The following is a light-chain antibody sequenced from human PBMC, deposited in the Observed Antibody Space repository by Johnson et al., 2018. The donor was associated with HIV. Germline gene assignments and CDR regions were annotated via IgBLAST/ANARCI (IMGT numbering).Light chain of an antibody. CDR3: GTWASSLSAV. J-gene: IGLJ1*01. CDR2: ENN. V-gene: IGLV1-51*02. Sequence: QPVLTQPHSVSAAPGQKVTISCSGSSSNIGNNYVSWYQQLPGTAPKLLIYENNKRPSGIPDRFSGSKSGTSATLGITGLQTGDEADYYCGTWASSLSAVFGTWTKVTVL. CDR1: SSNIGNNY.